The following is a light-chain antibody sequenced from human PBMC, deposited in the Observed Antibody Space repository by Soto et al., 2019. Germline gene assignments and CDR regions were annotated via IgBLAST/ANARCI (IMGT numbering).Light chain of an antibody. Sequence: IQMPQYPYTLSSAVGYRVTITCRASQSVSSWLAWYQQKPGKAPKLLIYKASTLQSGVPSRFSGSGSGTDFTLTISSLLPDDFATYYCQQYKSYPLTFGGGAKVDIK. CDR1: QSVSSW. CDR3: QQYKSYPLT. V-gene: IGKV1-5*03. CDR2: KAS. J-gene: IGKJ4*01.